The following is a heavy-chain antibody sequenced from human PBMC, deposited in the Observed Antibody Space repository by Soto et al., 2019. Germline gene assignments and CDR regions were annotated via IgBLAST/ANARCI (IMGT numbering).Heavy chain of an antibody. J-gene: IGHJ4*02. CDR1: GFTFSTYN. V-gene: IGHV3-21*01. D-gene: IGHD6-19*01. CDR3: ARESSSGWYFDY. CDR2: ISSTITYI. Sequence: GSLRLSCAASGFTFSTYNMNWVRQAPGKGLEWVSSISSTITYIYYADSVKGRFTVSRDNAKNSLYLQMNSLRAGDTAVYYWARESSSGWYFDYWGQGTLVTVSS.